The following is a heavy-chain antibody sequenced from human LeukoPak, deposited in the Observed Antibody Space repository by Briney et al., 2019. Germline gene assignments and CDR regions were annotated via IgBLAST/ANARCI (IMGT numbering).Heavy chain of an antibody. D-gene: IGHD2-21*02. Sequence: GASVKVSCKASGGTFSSYAINWVRQAPGQGLEWMGRIIPIFGTANYAQKFQGRVTITTDESTSTAYMELSSLRSEDTAVYYCAIDRVKNIVLVTAPNYWGQGTLVTVSS. CDR1: GGTFSSYA. J-gene: IGHJ4*02. CDR3: AIDRVKNIVLVTAPNY. CDR2: IIPIFGTA. V-gene: IGHV1-69*05.